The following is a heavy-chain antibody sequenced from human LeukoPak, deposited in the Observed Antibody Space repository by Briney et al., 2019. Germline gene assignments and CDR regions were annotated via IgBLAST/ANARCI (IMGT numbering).Heavy chain of an antibody. CDR2: IIESGEST. Sequence: PGGSLRLSCVASGFSFSSHAMHWVRQAPGKGLEWVSAIIESGESTYYTDSVKGRFTISRDNSKNTLYLQMNSLRAEDTAFYYCAKGSAQYYFDSWGQGTLVTVSS. V-gene: IGHV3-23*01. CDR3: AKGSAQYYFDS. CDR1: GFSFSSHA. D-gene: IGHD3-10*01. J-gene: IGHJ4*02.